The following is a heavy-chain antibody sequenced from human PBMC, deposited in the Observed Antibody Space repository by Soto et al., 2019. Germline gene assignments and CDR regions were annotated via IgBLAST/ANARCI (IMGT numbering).Heavy chain of an antibody. J-gene: IGHJ4*02. D-gene: IGHD3-9*01. Sequence: EVQLVESGGGFVQPGGSLRLACAASGFTFSGYWMTWVRQAPGKGLEWVADIKKDGTEKYYMDSLKGRFTISRDNAKKSVYLQMNGLTVEDTAVYRCARGPSYSDYSNDWFFDSWGQGALVTVSS. CDR2: IKKDGTEK. V-gene: IGHV3-7*03. CDR1: GFTFSGYW. CDR3: ARGPSYSDYSNDWFFDS.